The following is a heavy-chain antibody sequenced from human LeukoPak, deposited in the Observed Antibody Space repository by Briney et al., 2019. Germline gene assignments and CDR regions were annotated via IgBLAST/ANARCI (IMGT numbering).Heavy chain of an antibody. D-gene: IGHD2/OR15-2a*01. CDR3: VREGEGPLSKDFDY. CDR1: GFTFTDHY. V-gene: IGHV1-2*02. CDR2: IGPHSTFT. Sequence: ASVKVSCKSSGFTFTDHYIHWVRQGPGQGLEWMGYIGPHSTFTSSPQEFQGRVTMTRDASMSTAYMELTRLTFDDTAVYYCVREGEGPLSKDFDYWGQGTLVTVSS. J-gene: IGHJ4*02.